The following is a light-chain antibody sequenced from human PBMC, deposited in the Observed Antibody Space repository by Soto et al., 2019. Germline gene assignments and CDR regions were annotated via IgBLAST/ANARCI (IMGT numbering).Light chain of an antibody. J-gene: IGKJ1*01. CDR3: QQYNSYPWT. Sequence: DIQMTQSPSTLSASVADRVTITCRASQSISSWLAWYQQKPGKAPKLLIYKASSLEIGVPSRFSGSGSGTEFTLTISSLQPDDFASYYCQQYNSYPWTFGQGTKVEI. CDR1: QSISSW. CDR2: KAS. V-gene: IGKV1-5*03.